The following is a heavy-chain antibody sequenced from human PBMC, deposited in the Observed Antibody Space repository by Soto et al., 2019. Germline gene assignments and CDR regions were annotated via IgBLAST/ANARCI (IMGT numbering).Heavy chain of an antibody. CDR2: INADSGDS. Sequence: QVQLVQSGAEVKKPGASVKVSCNPSGYAFTSYTMHWVRQAPGQGLEWMGWINADSGDSKYSQKFQGRVTITRDTSASIAYMELSSLRSEDTAVYYCARDTGSGLRVEPGIFEYWGQGTLVTVSS. D-gene: IGHD1-26*01. CDR1: GYAFTSYT. J-gene: IGHJ4*02. CDR3: ARDTGSGLRVEPGIFEY. V-gene: IGHV1-3*01.